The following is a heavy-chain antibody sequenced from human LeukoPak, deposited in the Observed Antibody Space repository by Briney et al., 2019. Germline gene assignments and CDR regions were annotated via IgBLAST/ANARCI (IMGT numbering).Heavy chain of an antibody. J-gene: IGHJ3*02. CDR3: AKSAAAYYDLLSGYDAFDI. CDR1: GFPFTTYS. CDR2: IRYDEDDK. D-gene: IGHD3-3*01. V-gene: IGHV3-30*02. Sequence: GGSLRLSCAASGFPFTTYSMNWVRRGPGKGLEWVAFIRYDEDDKYYADSVKGRFTISRDFSKNTLYLQMNRLRAEDTAVYFCAKSAAAYYDLLSGYDAFDIWGQGTTVTVSS.